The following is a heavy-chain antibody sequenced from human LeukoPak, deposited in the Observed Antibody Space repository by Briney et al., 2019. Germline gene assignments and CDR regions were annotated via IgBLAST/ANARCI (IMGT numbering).Heavy chain of an antibody. Sequence: ASVKVSCKASGYTFTSYGISWVRQAPGQGLEWMGWISTYNGNTNYAQKLQGRVTMTTDTSTSTAYMELRSLRSDDTAVYYCARDDGSYLGYYFDYWGQGTLVTVSS. CDR1: GYTFTSYG. CDR3: ARDDGSYLGYYFDY. CDR2: ISTYNGNT. V-gene: IGHV1-18*01. D-gene: IGHD1-26*01. J-gene: IGHJ4*02.